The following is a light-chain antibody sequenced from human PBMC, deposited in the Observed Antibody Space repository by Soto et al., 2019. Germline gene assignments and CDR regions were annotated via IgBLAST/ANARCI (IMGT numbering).Light chain of an antibody. CDR3: CSYAGSSIFEV. CDR1: SSDVGSYNL. J-gene: IGLJ3*02. CDR2: EVS. Sequence: QSALTQPASVSGSPGQSITISCTGTSSDVGSYNLVSWYQQHPGKAPKLMIYEVSKRPSGVSNRFSGSKSGNTASLTISGLQAEDEADYYCCSYAGSSIFEVFGGGTKVTVL. V-gene: IGLV2-23*02.